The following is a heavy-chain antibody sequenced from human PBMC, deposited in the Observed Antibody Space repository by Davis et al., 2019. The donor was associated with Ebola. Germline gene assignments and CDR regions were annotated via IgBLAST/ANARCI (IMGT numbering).Heavy chain of an antibody. J-gene: IGHJ6*02. D-gene: IGHD6-6*01. CDR3: ARGYSSFRWRGYYYYGMDV. CDR1: GGTFSSYA. CDR2: MNPNSGNT. V-gene: IGHV1-8*02. Sequence: ASVKVSCKASGGTFSSYAISWVRQATGQGLEWMGWMNPNSGNTGYAQKFQGRVTMTRNTSISTAYMELSSLRSEDTAVYYCARGYSSFRWRGYYYYGMDVWGQGTTVTVSS.